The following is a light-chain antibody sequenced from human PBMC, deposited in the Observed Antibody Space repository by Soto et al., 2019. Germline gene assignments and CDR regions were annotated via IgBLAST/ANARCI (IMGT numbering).Light chain of an antibody. CDR3: LQSYITPWT. CDR1: QSISNY. Sequence: DIQMTQSPSSLSTSVGERVTITCRASQSISNYLNWYQQKPGKVPKLLIYAASRLQSGVPSRFSGSGSGTDFTLTISSLQPEDFATYYCLQSYITPWTFGQGTQVEIK. J-gene: IGKJ1*01. V-gene: IGKV1-39*01. CDR2: AAS.